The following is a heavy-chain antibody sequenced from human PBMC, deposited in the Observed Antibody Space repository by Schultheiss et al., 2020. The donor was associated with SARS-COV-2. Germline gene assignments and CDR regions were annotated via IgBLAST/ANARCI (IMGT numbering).Heavy chain of an antibody. D-gene: IGHD4-17*01. V-gene: IGHV3-30*03. CDR1: GFTFSSYG. CDR2: ISYDGSNK. J-gene: IGHJ4*02. CDR3: APPPVTNGY. Sequence: GGSLRLSCAASGFTFSSYGMHWVRQAPGKGLEWVAVISYDGSNKYYADSVKGRFTISRDNSKNTLYLQIHSLTAEDTAVYYCAPPPVTNGYWGQGTLVTVSS.